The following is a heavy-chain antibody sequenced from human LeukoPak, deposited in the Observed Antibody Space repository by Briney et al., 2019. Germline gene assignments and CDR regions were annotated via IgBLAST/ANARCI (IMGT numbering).Heavy chain of an antibody. CDR3: ARAEGELSFDY. CDR1: GGSISSYY. CDR2: IYYSGST. J-gene: IGHJ4*02. D-gene: IGHD3-16*02. V-gene: IGHV4-59*01. Sequence: PSETLSLTCAVYGGSISSYYWSWIRQPPGKGLEWIGYIYYSGSTNYNPSLKSRVTISVDTSKNQFSLKLSSVTAADTAVYYCARAEGELSFDYWGQGTLVTVSS.